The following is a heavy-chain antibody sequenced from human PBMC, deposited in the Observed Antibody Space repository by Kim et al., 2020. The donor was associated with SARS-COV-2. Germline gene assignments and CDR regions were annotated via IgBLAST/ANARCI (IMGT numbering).Heavy chain of an antibody. CDR1: GLSFDDSA. Sequence: GGSLRLSCAASGLSFDDSAMNWVRQAPGKGLEWLAVISYDGRNKDYEDSLKGRFTISRDNSKHTLFLQMNSLRLEDTGVYYCARGNYHYTVSLSDYSMGMDVWGQGTTVTVSS. CDR3: ARGNYHYTVSLSDYSMGMDV. CDR2: ISYDGRNK. D-gene: IGHD4-17*01. V-gene: IGHV3-30-3*01. J-gene: IGHJ6*02.